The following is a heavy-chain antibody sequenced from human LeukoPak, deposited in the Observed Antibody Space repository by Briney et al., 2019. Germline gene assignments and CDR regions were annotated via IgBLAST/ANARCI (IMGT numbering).Heavy chain of an antibody. J-gene: IGHJ4*02. CDR1: GFTLSNFA. CDR3: AKDQRGGNYQFDY. CDR2: IRASGGST. D-gene: IGHD1-26*01. V-gene: IGHV3-23*01. Sequence: PGGSLRLSCAASGFTLSNFAMSWVRQAPGKGLEWVSGIRASGGSTHYADSVNGRSTIARDNTKKTLYLQMNSLRAEDTGVYYCAKDQRGGNYQFDYWGQGTLVTVSS.